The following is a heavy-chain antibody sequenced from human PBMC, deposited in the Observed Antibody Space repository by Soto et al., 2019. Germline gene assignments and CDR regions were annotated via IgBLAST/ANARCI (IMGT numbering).Heavy chain of an antibody. CDR1: GFTFSDHY. CDR3: ARGSTVTTRRPYYFDY. V-gene: IGHV3-72*01. Sequence: GGSLRLSCAASGFTFSDHYMDWVRQAPGKGLEWVGRTRNKANSYTTEYAASVKGRFTISRDDSKNSLYLQMNSLKTEDTAVYYCARGSTVTTRRPYYFDYWGQGTLVTVSS. D-gene: IGHD4-17*01. CDR2: TRNKANSYTT. J-gene: IGHJ4*02.